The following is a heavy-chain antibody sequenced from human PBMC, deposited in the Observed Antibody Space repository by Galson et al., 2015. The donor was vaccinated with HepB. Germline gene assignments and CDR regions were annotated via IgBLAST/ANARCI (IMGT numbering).Heavy chain of an antibody. CDR3: AKDGQP. V-gene: IGHV3-30*18. CDR2: ISYDGSNK. CDR1: GFTFSSYG. Sequence: SLRLSCAASGFTFSSYGMHWVRQAPGKGLEWVAVISYDGSNKYYADSVKGRFTISRDNSKNTLYLQMNSLRAEDTAVYYCAKDGQPWGQGTPVTVSS. J-gene: IGHJ5*02.